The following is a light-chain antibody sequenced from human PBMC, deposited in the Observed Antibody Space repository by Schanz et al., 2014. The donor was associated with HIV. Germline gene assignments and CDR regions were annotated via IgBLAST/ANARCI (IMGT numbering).Light chain of an antibody. V-gene: IGLV1-44*01. Sequence: QSVLTQPPSTSGTPGQRVTMSCSGSNSNFRSNAVNWYQHLPGTAPQLLIYNSYHRPSGVPDRFSGSESGTSASLAISGLQSEDEGDYYCATWDDGLEAWVFGGGTKLTVL. CDR1: NSNFRSNA. CDR3: ATWDDGLEAWV. CDR2: NSY. J-gene: IGLJ3*02.